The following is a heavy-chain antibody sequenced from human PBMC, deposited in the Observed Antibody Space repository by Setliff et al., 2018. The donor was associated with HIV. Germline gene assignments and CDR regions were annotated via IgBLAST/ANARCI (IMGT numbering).Heavy chain of an antibody. J-gene: IGHJ4*02. CDR3: AKAKSSRLGPPFTDLDY. CDR1: GFTFRSYA. D-gene: IGHD7-27*01. CDR2: ISGSGGST. Sequence: GGSLRLSCAASGFTFRSYAMSWVRQAPGRGLEWVSAISGSGGSTYYADSVKGRFTISRDNSKNTLYLQMNSLRAEDTAAYYCAKAKSSRLGPPFTDLDYWGQGTQVTVSS. V-gene: IGHV3-23*01.